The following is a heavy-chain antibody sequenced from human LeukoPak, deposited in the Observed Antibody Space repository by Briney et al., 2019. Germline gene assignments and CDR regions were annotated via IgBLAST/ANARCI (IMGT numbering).Heavy chain of an antibody. J-gene: IGHJ4*02. V-gene: IGHV1-18*01. D-gene: IGHD6-19*01. CDR3: AIVKYSSGWYKY. Sequence: ASVNVSCKASGYTLTSYGISWVRQAPGQGLEWMGWINTYNGITDYAQKFQGRINMTTDTSTTTAYMELRSLRSDDTAVYYCAIVKYSSGWYKYWGQGTLVTVSS. CDR2: INTYNGIT. CDR1: GYTLTSYG.